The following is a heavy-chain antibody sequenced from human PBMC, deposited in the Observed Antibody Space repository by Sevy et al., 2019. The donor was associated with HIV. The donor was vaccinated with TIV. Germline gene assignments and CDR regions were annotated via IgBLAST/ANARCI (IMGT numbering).Heavy chain of an antibody. V-gene: IGHV3-13*01. CDR1: GFTFSSYD. Sequence: GGSLRLSCGASGFTFSSYDMHWVRQAGGKGLEWVSGIGSGGDAYYPGSVKGRFTISRENAKNSLYLQMNSLRAGDTAVYYCARSGGYSDYGMDVWGQGTTVTVSS. D-gene: IGHD5-12*01. CDR3: ARSGGYSDYGMDV. CDR2: IGSGGDA. J-gene: IGHJ6*02.